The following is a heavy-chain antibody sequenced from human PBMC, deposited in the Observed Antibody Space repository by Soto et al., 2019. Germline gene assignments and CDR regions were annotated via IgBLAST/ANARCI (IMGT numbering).Heavy chain of an antibody. D-gene: IGHD2-15*01. CDR2: VWFDGSDK. Sequence: QVQLVESGGGVVQPGRSLRLSCAASGFTFSSYGMHWVRQAPGKGLEWVALVWFDGSDKYTADSVKGRFTISRDNSKNTLCLTLNSLGAEDTAVYYCARLYCSASSCYSVGGFDIWGQGTMVTVSS. CDR1: GFTFSSYG. CDR3: ARLYCSASSCYSVGGFDI. V-gene: IGHV3-33*01. J-gene: IGHJ3*02.